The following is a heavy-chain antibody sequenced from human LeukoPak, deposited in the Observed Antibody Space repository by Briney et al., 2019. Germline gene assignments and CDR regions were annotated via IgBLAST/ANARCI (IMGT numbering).Heavy chain of an antibody. D-gene: IGHD2-15*01. CDR1: GGTFTSCA. Sequence: SVKVSCKASGGTFTSCAISWVRQAPGQGLEWMGGIIPIFGTANYAQKFQGRVTITTDKSTSTVYMELSSLRSEDTAVYYCARDDSRNWFAPWGQGTLVTVSS. J-gene: IGHJ5*02. V-gene: IGHV1-69*05. CDR3: ARDDSRNWFAP. CDR2: IIPIFGTA.